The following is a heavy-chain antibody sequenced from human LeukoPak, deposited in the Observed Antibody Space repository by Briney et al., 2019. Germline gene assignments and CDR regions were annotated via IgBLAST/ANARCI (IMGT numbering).Heavy chain of an antibody. J-gene: IGHJ4*02. CDR3: ATKPRYCSSTSCYAGGFDY. CDR1: GYTLTELS. V-gene: IGHV1-24*01. D-gene: IGHD2-2*01. Sequence: ASVKVSCKVSGYTLTELSMHWVRQAPGKGLEWMGGFDPEDGETICAQKFQGRVTMTEDTSTDTAYMELSSLRSEDTAVYYCATKPRYCSSTSCYAGGFDYWGQGTLVTVSS. CDR2: FDPEDGET.